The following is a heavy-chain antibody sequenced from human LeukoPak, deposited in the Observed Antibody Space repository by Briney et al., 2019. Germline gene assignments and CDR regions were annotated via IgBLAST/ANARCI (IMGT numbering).Heavy chain of an antibody. CDR1: GGSFSGYY. CDR3: ARGSPIVVATSFDH. Sequence: SETLSLTCAVYGGSFSGYYWSWIRQPPGKGLEWIGEINHSGSTNYNPSLKSRVTISVDTSKNQFPLKLSSVTAADTAVYYCARGSPIVVATSFDHWGQGTLVTVSS. J-gene: IGHJ4*02. V-gene: IGHV4-34*01. D-gene: IGHD3-22*01. CDR2: INHSGST.